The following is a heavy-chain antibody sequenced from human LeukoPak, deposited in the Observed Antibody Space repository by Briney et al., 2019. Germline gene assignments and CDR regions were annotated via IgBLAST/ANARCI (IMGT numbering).Heavy chain of an antibody. CDR2: INWNGGST. J-gene: IGHJ6*03. V-gene: IGHV3-20*04. Sequence: GGSLRLSCAASGFTFDDYGMSWVRQAPGKGLEWVSGINWNGGSTGYADSVKGRFTISRDNAENSLYLQMNSLRAEDTAVYYCAREHYFYHMDGWGEGTTVTVSS. CDR1: GFTFDDYG. CDR3: AREHYFYHMDG.